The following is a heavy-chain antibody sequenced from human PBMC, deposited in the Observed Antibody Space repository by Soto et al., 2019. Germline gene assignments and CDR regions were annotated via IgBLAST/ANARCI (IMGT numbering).Heavy chain of an antibody. CDR2: IYYSGST. Sequence: SETLSLTCTVSGGSISSGGYYWSWIRQHPGKGLEWIGYIYYSGSTYYNPSLKSRVTISVDTSKNQFSLKLSSVTAADTAVYYCARGAEDIVVVVAANYYYYYMDVWGKGTTVTVSS. CDR3: ARGAEDIVVVVAANYYYYYMDV. V-gene: IGHV4-31*03. J-gene: IGHJ6*03. CDR1: GGSISSGGYY. D-gene: IGHD2-15*01.